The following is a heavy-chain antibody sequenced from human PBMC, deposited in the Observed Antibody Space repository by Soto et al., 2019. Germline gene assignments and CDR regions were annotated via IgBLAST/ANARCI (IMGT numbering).Heavy chain of an antibody. Sequence: SETLSLTCTVSGGSISSVDYYWSWILQPPWKGLEWIGYIYYSGSTYYNPYLKSRVTISVDTSMNPSYLKLSSVTAEDTAVYYCASYYYDSSGYSFDYWGQGTLVTVSS. CDR2: IYYSGST. D-gene: IGHD3-22*01. CDR1: GGSISSVDYY. CDR3: ASYYYDSSGYSFDY. V-gene: IGHV4-30-4*01. J-gene: IGHJ4*02.